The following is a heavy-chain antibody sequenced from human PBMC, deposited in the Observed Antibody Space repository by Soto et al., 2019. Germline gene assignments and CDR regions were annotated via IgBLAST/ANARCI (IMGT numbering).Heavy chain of an antibody. V-gene: IGHV3-30*18. Sequence: QMQLVESGGGVVQAGTSLRLSCVASGFTFSSYGFHWVRQRPGKGLEWVAVISNDGQSEHYSASVKGRFSVSRERRGSTVYLQMNRLRTDDTAVYYCAKEGPGGGRHFYYGMDVWGQGTTVTVSS. D-gene: IGHD1-26*01. CDR3: AKEGPGGGRHFYYGMDV. CDR1: GFTFSSYG. J-gene: IGHJ6*02. CDR2: ISNDGQSE.